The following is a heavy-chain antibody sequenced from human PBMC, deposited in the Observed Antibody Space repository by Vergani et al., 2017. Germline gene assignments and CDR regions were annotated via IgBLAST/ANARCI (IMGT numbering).Heavy chain of an antibody. CDR2: IYHSGST. J-gene: IGHJ3*02. Sequence: QVQLQESGPGLVKPSETLSLTCAVSGYSISSGYYWGWIRQPPGKGLEWIGRIYHSGSTYYNPSLKSRVTISVDTSKNQFSLKLSSVTAADTAVYYCAARSGWYADAFDIWGQGTMVTVSS. CDR1: GYSISSGYY. CDR3: AARSGWYADAFDI. D-gene: IGHD6-19*01. V-gene: IGHV4-38-2*01.